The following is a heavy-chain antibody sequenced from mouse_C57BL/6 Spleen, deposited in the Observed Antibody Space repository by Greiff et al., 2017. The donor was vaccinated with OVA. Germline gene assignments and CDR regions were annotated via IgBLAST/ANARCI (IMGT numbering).Heavy chain of an antibody. V-gene: IGHV1-76*01. J-gene: IGHJ4*01. CDR3: ARESNFTFYAMDD. Sequence: QVQLKESGAELVRPGASVKLSCKASGYTFTDYYINWVKQRPGQGLEWIARIYPGSGNTYYNEKFKGKATLTAEKSSSTAYMQLSSLTSEDSAVYFCARESNFTFYAMDDWGQGTSVTVSS. D-gene: IGHD2-5*01. CDR2: IYPGSGNT. CDR1: GYTFTDYY.